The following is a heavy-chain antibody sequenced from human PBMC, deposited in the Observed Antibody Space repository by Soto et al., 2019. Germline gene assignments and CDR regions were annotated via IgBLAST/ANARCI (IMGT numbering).Heavy chain of an antibody. Sequence: QVQLQQWGAGLLKPSETLSLTCAVYGGSFSGYYWSWIRQPPGKGLAWIGEITHSGSTNYNPSLKSRVTISVDTSKNQFSLKPRSLPAADTAVYYCARGPRRVGSSSWYFSGWFDPCGQGTLVTVSS. V-gene: IGHV4-34*01. CDR1: GGSFSGYY. CDR2: ITHSGST. CDR3: ARGPRRVGSSSWYFSGWFDP. D-gene: IGHD6-13*01. J-gene: IGHJ5*02.